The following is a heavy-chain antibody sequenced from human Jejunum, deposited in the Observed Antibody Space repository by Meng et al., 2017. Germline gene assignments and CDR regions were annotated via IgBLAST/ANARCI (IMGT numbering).Heavy chain of an antibody. D-gene: IGHD2-8*01. CDR3: ARDFEALNGV. CDR2: IYHSGTT. J-gene: IGHJ1*01. V-gene: IGHV4-4*02. CDR1: GDSISSSYW. Sequence: VRRQESGPGLVKPWGTLALPCAVSGDSISSSYWWSWVRQPPGKGLEWSGEIYHSGTTNYNPSLKSRVTLSVDKSKNQFSLNLSSVTAADTAVYFCARDFEALNGVWGQGTLVTVSS.